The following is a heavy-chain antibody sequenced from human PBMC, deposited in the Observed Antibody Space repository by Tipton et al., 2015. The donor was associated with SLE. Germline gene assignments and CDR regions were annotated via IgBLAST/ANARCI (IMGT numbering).Heavy chain of an antibody. CDR1: GGSISSSSYY. J-gene: IGHJ4*02. D-gene: IGHD2-8*01. CDR2: IYYSGST. Sequence: LRLSCTVSGGSISSSSYYWGWIRQPPGKGLEWIGSIYYSGSTYYNPSLKSRVTISVDTSKNQFSLKLSSVTAADTAVYYCARDSCTNGVCYRGIAYWGQGTLVTVSS. CDR3: ARDSCTNGVCYRGIAY. V-gene: IGHV4-39*02.